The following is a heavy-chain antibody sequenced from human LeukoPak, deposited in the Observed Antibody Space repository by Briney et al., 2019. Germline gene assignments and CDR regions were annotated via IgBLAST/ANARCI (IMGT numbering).Heavy chain of an antibody. J-gene: IGHJ4*02. D-gene: IGHD6-13*01. V-gene: IGHV3-53*01. CDR2: MYSAGFT. CDR3: AKDSRHLSSTRGGLKESRGGFSDY. Sequence: PGGSLRLSCVVSGFTVSSNYMSWVRQAPGKGLEWVSVMYSAGFTYYADSVKGRFTISRDNSKNTLYLQMNNLRAEDTAVYYCAKDSRHLSSTRGGLKESRGGFSDYWGQGTLVTVSS. CDR1: GFTVSSNY.